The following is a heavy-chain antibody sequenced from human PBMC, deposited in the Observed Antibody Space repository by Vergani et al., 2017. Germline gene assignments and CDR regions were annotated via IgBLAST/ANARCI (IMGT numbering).Heavy chain of an antibody. J-gene: IGHJ4*02. Sequence: QVQLVESGGGVVQPGRSLRLSCAASGFTFSSYGMHWVRQAPGKGLEWVAVIWYDGSNKYYADSVKGRFTISRDNSKNTLYLQMNSLRAEDTAVYYCARDHDYYDSSGYHAPPDYWGQGTLVTVSS. V-gene: IGHV3-33*01. D-gene: IGHD3-22*01. CDR1: GFTFSSYG. CDR2: IWYDGSNK. CDR3: ARDHDYYDSSGYHAPPDY.